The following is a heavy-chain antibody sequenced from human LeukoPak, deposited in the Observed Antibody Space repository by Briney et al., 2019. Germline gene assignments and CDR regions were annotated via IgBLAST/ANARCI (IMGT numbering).Heavy chain of an antibody. CDR2: VYYSGIT. V-gene: IGHV4-59*01. D-gene: IGHD1-26*01. CDR3: ARRSSDWFDP. J-gene: IGHJ5*02. Sequence: SETLSLTCTVSGGSISSFYWSWIRQPPGKGLEWIGYVYYSGITNYNPSLKSRVSMSVDTSKNQFSLKLSSVTAADTAVYYCARRSSDWFDPWGQGTLVTVSS. CDR1: GGSISSFY.